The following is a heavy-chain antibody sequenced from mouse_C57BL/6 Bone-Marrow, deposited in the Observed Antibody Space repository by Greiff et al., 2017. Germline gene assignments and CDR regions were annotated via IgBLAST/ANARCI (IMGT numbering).Heavy chain of an antibody. CDR1: GFNIKDDY. CDR3: STMYGYEDYFDY. Sequence: EVQLQQSGAELVRPGASVKLSCTASGFNIKDDYMHWVKQRPEQGLEWIGWIDPENGDTEYDPKFQGKATITADTSSNTAYLQLSSLTSEDTAVYYCSTMYGYEDYFDYWGQGTTLTVSS. V-gene: IGHV14-4*01. D-gene: IGHD2-2*01. J-gene: IGHJ2*01. CDR2: IDPENGDT.